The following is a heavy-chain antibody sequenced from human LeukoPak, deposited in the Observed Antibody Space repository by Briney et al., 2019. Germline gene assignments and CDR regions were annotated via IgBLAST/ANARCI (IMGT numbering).Heavy chain of an antibody. CDR1: GFTFSSYS. CDR3: ASSGTAMGENDY. Sequence: GGSLRLSCAASGFTFSSYSINWVRQAPGKGLEWVSSISSSSSYIYYADSVKGRFTISRDNAKNSLYLQMNSLRAEDTAVYYCASSGTAMGENDYWGQGTLVTVSS. CDR2: ISSSSSYI. D-gene: IGHD5-18*01. J-gene: IGHJ4*02. V-gene: IGHV3-21*01.